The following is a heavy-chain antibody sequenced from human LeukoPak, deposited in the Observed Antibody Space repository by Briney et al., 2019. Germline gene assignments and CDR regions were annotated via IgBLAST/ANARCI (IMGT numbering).Heavy chain of an antibody. CDR1: GFTFSSYW. Sequence: GGSPRLSCAASGFTFSSYWMHWVRQAPGKGLVWVSRINSDGSSTSYADSVKGRFTISRDNAKNTLYLQMNSLRAEDTAVYYCARDSKTVAGYYYYYYMDVWGKGTTVTVSS. CDR2: INSDGSST. V-gene: IGHV3-74*01. D-gene: IGHD6-19*01. J-gene: IGHJ6*03. CDR3: ARDSKTVAGYYYYYYMDV.